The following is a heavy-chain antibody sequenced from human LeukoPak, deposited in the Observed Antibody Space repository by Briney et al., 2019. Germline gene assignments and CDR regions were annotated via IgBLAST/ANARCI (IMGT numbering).Heavy chain of an antibody. CDR2: INPNSGGT. CDR1: GYTFTGYY. J-gene: IGHJ4*02. CDR3: ARDSGISGRTDY. Sequence: ASVKVSCKASGYTFTGYYMHWVRQAPGQGLEWMGWINPNSGGTNYAQKFQGRVTMTRDTSISTAYMELSRLRSDDTAVYYCARDSGISGRTDYWGQGTLVTVSS. D-gene: IGHD3-10*01. V-gene: IGHV1-2*02.